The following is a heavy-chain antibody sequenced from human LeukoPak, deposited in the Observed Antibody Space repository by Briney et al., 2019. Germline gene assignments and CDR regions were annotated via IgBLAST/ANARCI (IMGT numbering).Heavy chain of an antibody. CDR2: ISSSSSYI. CDR3: ARGAPSSGLSI. CDR1: GFTFSSYS. D-gene: IGHD6-19*01. J-gene: IGHJ4*02. V-gene: IGHV3-21*01. Sequence: GGSLRLSCAASGFTFSSYSMNWVRQALGKGLEWVSSISSSSSYIYYADSVKGRFTISRDNAKNSLYLQMNSLRAEDTAVYYYARGAPSSGLSIWGQGTLVTVSS.